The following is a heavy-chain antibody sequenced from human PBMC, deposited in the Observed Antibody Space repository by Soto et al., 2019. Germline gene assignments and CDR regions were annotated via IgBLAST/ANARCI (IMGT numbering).Heavy chain of an antibody. CDR3: AKGPTSITIFGVVTLYWYFDL. CDR1: GFTFSSYA. CDR2: ISGSGGST. J-gene: IGHJ2*01. Sequence: VGSLRLSCAASGFTFSSYAMIWVRQAPGKGLEWVSAISGSGGSTYYADSVKGRFTISRDNSKNTLYLQMNSLRAEDTAVYYCAKGPTSITIFGVVTLYWYFDLWGRGTLVTVSS. V-gene: IGHV3-23*01. D-gene: IGHD3-3*01.